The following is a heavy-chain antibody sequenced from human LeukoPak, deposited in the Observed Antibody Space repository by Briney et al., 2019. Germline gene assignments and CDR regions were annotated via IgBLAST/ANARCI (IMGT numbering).Heavy chain of an antibody. CDR1: GGTFSSYA. Sequence: ASVKVSCKASGGTFSSYAISWVRQAPGQGLEWMGWISAYNGNTNYAQKLQGRVTMTTDTSTSTAYMELRSLRSDDTAVYYCARQRPNDWSYDYWGQGTLVTVSS. V-gene: IGHV1-18*01. D-gene: IGHD3-9*01. CDR3: ARQRPNDWSYDY. CDR2: ISAYNGNT. J-gene: IGHJ4*02.